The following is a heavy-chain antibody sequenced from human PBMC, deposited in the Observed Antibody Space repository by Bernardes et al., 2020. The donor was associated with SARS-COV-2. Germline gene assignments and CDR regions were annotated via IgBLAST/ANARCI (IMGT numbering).Heavy chain of an antibody. J-gene: IGHJ4*02. Sequence: GGSLRLSCTASQFTFNNYAIQWVRQAPGKGLEWVSLINDGGGSIFYADSVKGRFTTSRDNSKDTVYLQMNSLRAEDTAVYYCVKGGWGKVIDFWGQGTLVTVSS. V-gene: IGHV3-23*01. D-gene: IGHD3-16*01. CDR2: INDGGGSI. CDR3: VKGGWGKVIDF. CDR1: QFTFNNYA.